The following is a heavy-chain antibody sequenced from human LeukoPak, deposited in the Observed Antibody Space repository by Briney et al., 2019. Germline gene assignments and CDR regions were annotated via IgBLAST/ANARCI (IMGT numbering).Heavy chain of an antibody. Sequence: GGSLRLSCAGSGFNFIDNSMHWVRQAPGRGLEWVSSISSSKTYVYYRDSVKGRFTISRDNAKNSLFLQMNSLRVEDTAVYFCARGYCSGTSCYMFDSWGQGTRVIVSS. J-gene: IGHJ4*02. CDR2: ISSSKTYV. CDR3: ARGYCSGTSCYMFDS. V-gene: IGHV3-21*01. CDR1: GFNFIDNS. D-gene: IGHD2-2*01.